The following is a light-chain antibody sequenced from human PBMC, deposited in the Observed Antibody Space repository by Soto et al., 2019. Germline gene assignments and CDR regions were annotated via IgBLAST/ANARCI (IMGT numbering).Light chain of an antibody. CDR2: DAS. CDR1: QGVSSY. Sequence: PGERATLSCRASQGVSSYLAWYQQKPGQAPRLLIYDASNRATGIPARFSGSGPGTDFTLTISSLEPEDFAVYYCQQRSNWPPFTFGQGTRLE. J-gene: IGKJ5*01. V-gene: IGKV3D-11*01. CDR3: QQRSNWPPFT.